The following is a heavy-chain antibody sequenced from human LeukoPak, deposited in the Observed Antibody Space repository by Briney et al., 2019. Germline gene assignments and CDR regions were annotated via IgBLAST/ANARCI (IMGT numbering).Heavy chain of an antibody. J-gene: IGHJ6*02. D-gene: IGHD4-17*01. CDR1: GFAFSTYG. CDR2: ISYDGGNK. V-gene: IGHV3-30*18. CDR3: AKDLVDYGDYDYYYYGMDV. Sequence: GGSLRLSCAASGFAFSTYGMQWVRQAPGKGLEWVAIISYDGGNKYYADSVEGRFTISRDNSKNTLYVQMNSLTAEDTAVYYCAKDLVDYGDYDYYYYGMDVWGQGTTVTVSS.